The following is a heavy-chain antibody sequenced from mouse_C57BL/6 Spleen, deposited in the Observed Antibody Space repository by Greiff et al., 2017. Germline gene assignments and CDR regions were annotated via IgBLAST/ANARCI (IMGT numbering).Heavy chain of an antibody. D-gene: IGHD1-1*01. J-gene: IGHJ4*01. CDR2: IDPEDGDT. V-gene: IGHV14-1*01. Sequence: VQLQQSGAELVRPGASVKLSCTASGFNIKDYYMHWVKQRPEQGLEWIGRIDPEDGDTEYAPKFQGKATMTADTSSNTAYLQLSSLTSEDTAVYYCTYYYGSSYPYYAMDYWGQGTSVTVSS. CDR3: TYYYGSSYPYYAMDY. CDR1: GFNIKDYY.